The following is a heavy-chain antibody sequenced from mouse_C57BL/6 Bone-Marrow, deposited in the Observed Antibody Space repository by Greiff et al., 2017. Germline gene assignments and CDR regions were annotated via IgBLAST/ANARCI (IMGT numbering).Heavy chain of an antibody. CDR3: ARRWLLRDYYAMDY. Sequence: VKLVESGPGLVQPSQSLSITCTVSGFSLTSYGVHWVRQSPGKGLEWLGVIWSGGSTDYNAAFISRLSISKDNSKSQVFFKMNSLQADDTAIYYCARRWLLRDYYAMDYWGQGTSVTVSS. J-gene: IGHJ4*01. D-gene: IGHD2-3*01. CDR2: IWSGGST. V-gene: IGHV2-2*01. CDR1: GFSLTSYG.